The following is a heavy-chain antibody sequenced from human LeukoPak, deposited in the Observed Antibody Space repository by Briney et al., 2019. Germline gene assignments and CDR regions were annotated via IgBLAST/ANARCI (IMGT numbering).Heavy chain of an antibody. J-gene: IGHJ3*02. CDR3: AKEGSDAFDI. Sequence: GGSLRLSCAASGLSFSTYDMHWVRQAPGKGLEWVAVISYDGSNKYYADSVKGRFTISRDNSKNTLYLQMNSLRAEDTAVYYCAKEGSDAFDIWGQGTMVTVSS. CDR2: ISYDGSNK. V-gene: IGHV3-30*18. CDR1: GLSFSTYD.